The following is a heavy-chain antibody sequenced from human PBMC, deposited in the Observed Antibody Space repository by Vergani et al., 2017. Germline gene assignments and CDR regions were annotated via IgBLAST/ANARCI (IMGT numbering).Heavy chain of an antibody. CDR3: TTAWGLYYLHGEYFQY. D-gene: IGHD3-10*01. CDR2: ISSGGGDI. CDR1: GFTFDTYT. J-gene: IGHJ1*01. V-gene: IGHV3-23*04. Sequence: EVQLVGSGGGLVQRGGSLRLSCAGAGFTFDTYTMAYVRQAPGKGLEWVATISSGGGDIFYADSVKGRFTISRDNSKNTLFLQMNSLKDEDTAVYYCTTAWGLYYLHGEYFQYWGRGTLVSVSS.